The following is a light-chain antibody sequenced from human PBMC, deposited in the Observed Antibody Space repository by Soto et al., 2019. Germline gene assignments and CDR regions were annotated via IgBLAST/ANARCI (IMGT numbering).Light chain of an antibody. CDR3: QQYGSSGT. CDR1: QGVSRK. Sequence: EIVMTPSPATLSVAPVERVTFSCRASQGVSRKLAWYQHKPGQAPRLLISGASTGATGIPARFSGSGSGTDFTLTISRLEPEDFALYYCQQYGSSGTFGQGTKVDIK. CDR2: GAS. V-gene: IGKV3-15*01. J-gene: IGKJ1*01.